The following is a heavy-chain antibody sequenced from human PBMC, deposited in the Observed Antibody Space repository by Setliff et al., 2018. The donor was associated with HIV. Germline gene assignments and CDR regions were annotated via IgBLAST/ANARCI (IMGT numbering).Heavy chain of an antibody. D-gene: IGHD5-12*01. CDR2: INTEQGFP. J-gene: IGHJ3*02. V-gene: IGHV7-4-1*02. CDR3: AVDRHAFDI. CDR1: GYSFTNYA. Sequence: GASVKVSCKASGYSFTNYAINWLRQDPGRGLEWMRWINTEQGFPMYAQGFTGRFVFSLDPSVSTAYLQINSLNPDDGAVYYCAVDRHAFDIWGQGTVVTVSS.